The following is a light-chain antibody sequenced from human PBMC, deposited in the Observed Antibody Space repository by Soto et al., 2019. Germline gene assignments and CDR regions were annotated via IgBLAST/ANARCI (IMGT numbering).Light chain of an antibody. CDR2: EGT. V-gene: IGLV2-23*01. Sequence: QSALTQPASVSGSPGQSITISCTGTSSDVGSYNLVSWYQQHPGKAPKLMIYEGTNRPSRVSNRFSGSKSGNTASLTISGLQAEDEAHYYCSTYAGRVVFGGGTQLTVL. CDR1: SSDVGSYNL. J-gene: IGLJ2*01. CDR3: STYAGRVV.